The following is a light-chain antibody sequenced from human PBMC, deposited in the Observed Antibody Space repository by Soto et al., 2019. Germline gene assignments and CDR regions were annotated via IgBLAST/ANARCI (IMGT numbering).Light chain of an antibody. CDR1: SSVVVGYYF. J-gene: IGLJ1*01. CDR2: DVS. V-gene: IGLV2-14*01. Sequence: QCVLTQASAVSGSPGPSITISRTGTSSVVVGYYFVSWYQQLPGKAPKVMIYDVSNRPSGVSNRFSGSKSGNTASLTISGLQAEDEADYYCCSYTSSDTYVFGTGTKVTVL. CDR3: CSYTSSDTYV.